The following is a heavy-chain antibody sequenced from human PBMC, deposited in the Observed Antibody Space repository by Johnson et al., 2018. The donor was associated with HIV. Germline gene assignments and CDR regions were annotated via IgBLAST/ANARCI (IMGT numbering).Heavy chain of an antibody. CDR3: TTGLYWNDAFDI. CDR1: GFTFSSYA. V-gene: IGHV3-64*01. CDR2: ISSNGGST. Sequence: VHLVESGGGLVQPGGSLRLSCAASGFTFSSYAIHWVRQAPGKGLEYVSGISSNGGSTYYANSVKGRFTISRDNSKNTLYLQMNSLKTEDTAVYYCTTGLYWNDAFDIWGQGTMVTVSS. J-gene: IGHJ3*02. D-gene: IGHD1-1*01.